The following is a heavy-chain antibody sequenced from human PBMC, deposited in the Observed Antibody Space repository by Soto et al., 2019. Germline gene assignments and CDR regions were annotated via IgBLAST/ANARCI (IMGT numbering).Heavy chain of an antibody. CDR3: ACSTLMGGSYGYPFDS. CDR1: GFTFSSYA. CDR2: ISGSGGST. D-gene: IGHD2-8*01. V-gene: IGHV3-23*01. Sequence: GGSLRLSCAASGFTFSSYAMSWVRQAPGKGLEWVSTISGSGGSTYYPDSVKGRFTISRDSSKNTLYLQMNSLRAEDTAIYYCACSTLMGGSYGYPFDSWGQGTLVTVSS. J-gene: IGHJ4*02.